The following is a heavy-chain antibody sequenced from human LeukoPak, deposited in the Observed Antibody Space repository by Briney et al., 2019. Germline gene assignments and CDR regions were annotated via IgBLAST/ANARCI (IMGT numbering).Heavy chain of an antibody. Sequence: AGGSLSLLWRVSIFIFYQYDKMWVRQAPGKGLEWVSVISSSGNGTDYADSVKGRLTISRDNSKNTLYLQMNRLRAEGTAVYWCSKDPQVCWSVRCHSYEVFDIWGQGTTVTVSS. V-gene: IGHV3-23*01. CDR3: SKDPQVCWSVRCHSYEVFDI. CDR1: IFIFYQYD. J-gene: IGHJ3*02. D-gene: IGHD3-3*01. CDR2: ISSSGNGT.